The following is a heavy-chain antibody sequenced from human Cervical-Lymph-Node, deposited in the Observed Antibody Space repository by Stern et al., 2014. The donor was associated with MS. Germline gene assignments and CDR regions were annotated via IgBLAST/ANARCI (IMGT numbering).Heavy chain of an antibody. J-gene: IGHJ6*02. CDR1: GFTFSDYA. D-gene: IGHD4-11*01. CDR3: AKALSNYDHYYFGMDV. V-gene: IGHV3-23*04. Sequence: EDQLVESGGGLVQPGGSLRLSCVASGFTFSDYALSWVRQAPGKGLEWVSLMSGGGGSTSYADSVTGRFTISRDNSKNTLYLQMYSLRAEDTAVYYCAKALSNYDHYYFGMDVWGQGTTVTVSS. CDR2: MSGGGGST.